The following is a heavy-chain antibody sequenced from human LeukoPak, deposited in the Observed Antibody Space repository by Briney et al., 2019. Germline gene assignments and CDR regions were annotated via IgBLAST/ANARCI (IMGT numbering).Heavy chain of an antibody. D-gene: IGHD2-21*02. J-gene: IGHJ5*02. Sequence: ASETLSLTCAVSGGSISSSNWWSWVRQPPGKGQEWIGEIYHSGSTNYNPSLKSRVTISVDKSKNQFSLKLSSVTAADTAVYYCARVEVVTAINWFDPWGQGTLVTVSS. CDR2: IYHSGST. V-gene: IGHV4-4*02. CDR3: ARVEVVTAINWFDP. CDR1: GGSISSSNW.